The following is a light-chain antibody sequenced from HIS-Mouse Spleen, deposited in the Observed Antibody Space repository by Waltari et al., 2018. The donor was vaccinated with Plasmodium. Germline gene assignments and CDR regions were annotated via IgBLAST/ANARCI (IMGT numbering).Light chain of an antibody. CDR1: QSVLYSSNNKNY. CDR2: WAS. CDR3: QQYDSTPYT. J-gene: IGKJ2*01. Sequence: DIVMTQSPDSLAVSLGERATINCKFSQSVLYSSNNKNYLAWYQQKPGQSPKLLIYWASTRESGVPDRFSGSGSVTDFTLAISSLQAEDVAVYYCQQYDSTPYTFGQGTKLEIK. V-gene: IGKV4-1*01.